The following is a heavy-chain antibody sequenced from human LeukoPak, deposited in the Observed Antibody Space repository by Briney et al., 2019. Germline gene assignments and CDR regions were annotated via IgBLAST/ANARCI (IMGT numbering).Heavy chain of an antibody. CDR1: GYTFTGYY. V-gene: IGHV1-69*04. CDR2: IIPILGIA. CDR3: ARERGGYYFDY. Sequence: SVKVSCKASGYTFTGYYMHWVRQAPGQGLEWMGRIIPILGIANYAQKFQGRVTITADKSTSTAYMELSSLRSEDTAVYYCARERGGYYFDYWGQGTLVTVSS. J-gene: IGHJ4*02. D-gene: IGHD3-10*01.